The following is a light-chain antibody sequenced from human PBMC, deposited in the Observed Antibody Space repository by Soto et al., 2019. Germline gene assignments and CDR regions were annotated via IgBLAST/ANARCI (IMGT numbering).Light chain of an antibody. Sequence: EIVMTQSPATLSASPGERVTLSCRASQSVRSNLAWYQQKLGQAPRLLIYGASTRATGLPARFSGSGSGTEFTLTISSLQSEDFAVYYCQQYNNWLWTFGLGTKVDI. CDR2: GAS. V-gene: IGKV3-15*01. CDR1: QSVRSN. J-gene: IGKJ1*01. CDR3: QQYNNWLWT.